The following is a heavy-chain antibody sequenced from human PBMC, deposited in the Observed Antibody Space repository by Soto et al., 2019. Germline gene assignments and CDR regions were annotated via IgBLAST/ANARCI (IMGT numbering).Heavy chain of an antibody. D-gene: IGHD3-9*01. Sequence: GASVKVSCKASGGTFSSYAISWVRQAPGQGLEWMGEIIPIFGTANYAQKLQGRVTITADESTSTAYMKLNSLRAEDTAVFYCASFGRPMGYFDWLYFDYWGQGTLVTVS. CDR2: IIPIFGTA. V-gene: IGHV1-69*13. CDR1: GGTFSSYA. CDR3: ASFGRPMGYFDWLYFDY. J-gene: IGHJ4*02.